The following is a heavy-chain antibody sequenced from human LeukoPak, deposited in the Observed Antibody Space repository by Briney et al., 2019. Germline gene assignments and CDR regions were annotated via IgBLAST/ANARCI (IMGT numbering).Heavy chain of an antibody. J-gene: IGHJ4*02. CDR2: MNLNSGKT. CDR3: ARGPGYDILTGYYPPDY. V-gene: IGHV1-8*01. D-gene: IGHD3-9*01. CDR1: GYTFTSYD. Sequence: ASARVSCTASGYTFTSYDINWVRQAPGQGVERMGWMNLNSGKTAYAQKFQGRVTMTRNTSISTAYMELSSLRSEHTAVYYCARGPGYDILTGYYPPDYWGQGTLVTVSS.